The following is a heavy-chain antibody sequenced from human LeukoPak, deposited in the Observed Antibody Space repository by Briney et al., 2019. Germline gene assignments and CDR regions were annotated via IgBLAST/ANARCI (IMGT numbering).Heavy chain of an antibody. CDR3: ARDRYSSSWTGDFDN. Sequence: GGSLRLSCAASGFTFSSYGMHWVRQAPGKGLEWVAVIWYDGSNKYYADSVKGRFTISRDNSKNTLYLQMNSLRAEDTAVNYCARDRYSSSWTGDFDNWGQGTLVTVSS. V-gene: IGHV3-33*01. J-gene: IGHJ4*02. CDR2: IWYDGSNK. CDR1: GFTFSSYG. D-gene: IGHD6-13*01.